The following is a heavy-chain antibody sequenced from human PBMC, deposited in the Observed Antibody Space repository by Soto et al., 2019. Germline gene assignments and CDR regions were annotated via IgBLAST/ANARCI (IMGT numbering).Heavy chain of an antibody. D-gene: IGHD3-16*01. Sequence: ASVKISCKASGYTFPSSAMHWVRQAPGQRLEWMGWINAGNGNTKYSQKFQGRVTITRDTSASTAYMELSSLRSEDTAVYYCAKQTYPWGREAGYYFDYWGQGALVTVSS. J-gene: IGHJ4*02. CDR1: GYTFPSSA. CDR2: INAGNGNT. CDR3: AKQTYPWGREAGYYFDY. V-gene: IGHV1-3*01.